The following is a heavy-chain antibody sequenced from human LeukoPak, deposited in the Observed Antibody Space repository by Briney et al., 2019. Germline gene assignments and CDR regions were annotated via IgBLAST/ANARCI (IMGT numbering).Heavy chain of an antibody. Sequence: PGGSLRLSCAASGFTFSSYGMHWVRQAPGKGLEWVAVIWYDGSNKYYADSVKGRFTVSRDNSKNTLYLQMNSLRAEDTAVYYCARFRRDLPSYYFDYWGQGTLVTVSS. V-gene: IGHV3-33*01. D-gene: IGHD1-26*01. CDR1: GFTFSSYG. CDR3: ARFRRDLPSYYFDY. J-gene: IGHJ4*02. CDR2: IWYDGSNK.